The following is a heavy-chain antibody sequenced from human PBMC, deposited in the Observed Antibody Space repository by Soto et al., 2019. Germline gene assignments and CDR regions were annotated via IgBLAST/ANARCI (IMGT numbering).Heavy chain of an antibody. D-gene: IGHD2-2*01. CDR3: AKVGRYCTSVSCYFGV. Sequence: EVQLLEAGGGLVQPGGSLRLSCTASGFTFSSSAMHWVRQTPGKGLEWVSTISSSSDTTYYADSVRGRFTISRDNSKNTLYLQMHSLRAEDTAAYYCAKVGRYCTSVSCYFGVWGQGTLVTVSS. J-gene: IGHJ4*02. V-gene: IGHV3-23*01. CDR2: ISSSSDTT. CDR1: GFTFSSSA.